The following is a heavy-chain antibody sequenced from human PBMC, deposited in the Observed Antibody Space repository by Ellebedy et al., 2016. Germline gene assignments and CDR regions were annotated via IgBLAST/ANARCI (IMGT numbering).Heavy chain of an antibody. V-gene: IGHV3-66*01. CDR2: IYSGGST. CDR3: ARGLLYVPFDY. D-gene: IGHD3-10*02. J-gene: IGHJ4*02. CDR1: GFTVSSNY. Sequence: GESLKISXAASGFTVSSNYMSWVRQAPGKGLEWVSVIYSGGSTYYADSVKGRFTISRDNSKNTLYLQMNSLRAEDTAVYYCARGLLYVPFDYWGQGTLVTVSS.